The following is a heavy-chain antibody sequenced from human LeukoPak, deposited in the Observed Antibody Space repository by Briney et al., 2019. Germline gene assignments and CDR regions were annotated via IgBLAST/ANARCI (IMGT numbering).Heavy chain of an antibody. CDR1: GLSFSTCY. J-gene: IGHJ4*02. CDR2: INQDGSAK. CDR3: GKATGTLGN. D-gene: IGHD1-1*01. V-gene: IGHV3-7*03. Sequence: GGSLRLSCVVSGLSFSTCYMSWVRQAPGKGLEWVANINQDGSAKYYVDSVKGRFTISRDNGKNSLYLQMNSLTADDTAIYYCGKATGTLGNWGQGTLVTVSS.